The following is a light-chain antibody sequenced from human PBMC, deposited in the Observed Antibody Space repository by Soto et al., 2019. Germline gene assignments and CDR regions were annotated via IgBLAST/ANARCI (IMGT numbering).Light chain of an antibody. CDR2: GAS. J-gene: IGKJ2*01. Sequence: EIVMTQSPATLSVSPGERATLSCRASQSISSNLAWYQQKPGQATRLLIYGASTRATGLPARFSGSGSGTEFTLTISSLQSEDFAVYYCQQYNNWPPRYTFGQGTKLEI. V-gene: IGKV3-15*01. CDR3: QQYNNWPPRYT. CDR1: QSISSN.